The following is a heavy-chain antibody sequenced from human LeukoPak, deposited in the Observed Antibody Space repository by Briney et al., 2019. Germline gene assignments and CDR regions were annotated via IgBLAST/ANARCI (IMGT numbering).Heavy chain of an antibody. J-gene: IGHJ4*02. CDR2: IYHSGRT. V-gene: IGHV4-59*07. CDR1: CDSISSYY. D-gene: IGHD6-13*01. CDR3: ATGYSSTWYYFDY. Sequence: DTLSLTCTVSCDSISSYYWSWIRQPPGKGLEWFGYIYHSGRTNYNPSLKSRVTISADTSKDQFSLKLASVTAADTAVYYCATGYSSTWYYFDYWGQGTLVTVSS.